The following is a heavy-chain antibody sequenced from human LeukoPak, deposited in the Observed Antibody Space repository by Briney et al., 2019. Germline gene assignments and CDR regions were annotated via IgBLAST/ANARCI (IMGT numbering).Heavy chain of an antibody. D-gene: IGHD3-22*01. CDR1: GFTFSSYS. CDR3: AREGDGYYYDSSGYSY. Sequence: GGSLRLSCAASGFTFSSYSMNWVRQAPGKGLEWVSSISSSSSYIYYADSVKGRFTISRDNAKNSLYLQMNSLRAEDTAVHYCAREGDGYYYDSSGYSYWGQGTLVTVSS. CDR2: ISSSSSYI. J-gene: IGHJ4*02. V-gene: IGHV3-21*01.